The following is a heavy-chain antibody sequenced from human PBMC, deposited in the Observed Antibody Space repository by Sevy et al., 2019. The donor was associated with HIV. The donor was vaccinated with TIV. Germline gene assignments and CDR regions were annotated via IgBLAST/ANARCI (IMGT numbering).Heavy chain of an antibody. CDR1: GGTFSSYA. V-gene: IGHV1-69*06. D-gene: IGHD6-19*01. CDR3: ARGLYSSGWFFDY. CDR2: IIPIVGTA. J-gene: IGHJ4*02. Sequence: ASVKVSCKASGGTFSSYAISWVRQAPGQGLEWMGGIIPIVGTANYAQKFQGRVTITADKSTSTAYMELSSLRSEDTAVYYCARGLYSSGWFFDYWGQASLVTV.